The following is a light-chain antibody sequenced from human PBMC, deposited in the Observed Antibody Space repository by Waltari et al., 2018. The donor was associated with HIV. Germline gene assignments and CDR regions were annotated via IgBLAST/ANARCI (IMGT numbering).Light chain of an antibody. CDR2: GAS. CDR3: QQYNNGPPLS. Sequence: EIVMTQSPATLSVFPGERVTLSLSTSQSVVSSLAWYQQKPGKAPRPLIYGASTRAAGIPARFSGSGSGTDFTLTISSLQSEDIALYYCQQYNNGPPLSFGGGTKVEIK. V-gene: IGKV3-15*01. J-gene: IGKJ4*01. CDR1: QSVVSS.